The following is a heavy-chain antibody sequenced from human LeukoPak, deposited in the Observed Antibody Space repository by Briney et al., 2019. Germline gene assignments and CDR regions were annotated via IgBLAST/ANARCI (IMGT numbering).Heavy chain of an antibody. CDR3: ARDVNGYFDY. Sequence: GGSLRLSCAASGFTFSSYDMTWVRQAPGKGLEWVSYIGSSGSIIYYADSVKGRFTISRDNAKNSLYLQMNSLRAEDTAVYHCARDVNGYFDYWGQGTLVTVSS. CDR1: GFTFSSYD. V-gene: IGHV3-48*03. J-gene: IGHJ4*02. CDR2: IGSSGSII.